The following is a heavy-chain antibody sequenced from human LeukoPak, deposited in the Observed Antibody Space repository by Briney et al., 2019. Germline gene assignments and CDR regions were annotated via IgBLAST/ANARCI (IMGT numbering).Heavy chain of an antibody. D-gene: IGHD7-27*01. V-gene: IGHV3-53*01. J-gene: IGHJ4*02. CDR2: IFSGGST. Sequence: GGSLRLSCAASGFSVSSNYMSWVRQAPGKGLEWVSVIFSGGSTYYADSVKGRFTISRDDSKNTVYLQLNNLRAEDTAVYYCARTLPGSYSDCWGQGTLVAVS. CDR3: ARTLPGSYSDC. CDR1: GFSVSSNY.